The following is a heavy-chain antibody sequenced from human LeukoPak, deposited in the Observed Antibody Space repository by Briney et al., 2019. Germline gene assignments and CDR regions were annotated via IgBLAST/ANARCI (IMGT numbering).Heavy chain of an antibody. CDR3: VKRDIQYTSSSGGTFQH. D-gene: IGHD6-6*01. V-gene: IGHV3-30*02. CDR1: GFTFSSYG. CDR2: IRYDGSNK. J-gene: IGHJ1*01. Sequence: GGSLRLSCAASGFTFSSYGMHWVRQAPGKGLEWVAFIRYDGSNKYYADSVKGRFTISRDNSKNTLYLQMNSLRPEDTAVYNCVKRDIQYTSSSGGTFQHWGQGTLVTVSS.